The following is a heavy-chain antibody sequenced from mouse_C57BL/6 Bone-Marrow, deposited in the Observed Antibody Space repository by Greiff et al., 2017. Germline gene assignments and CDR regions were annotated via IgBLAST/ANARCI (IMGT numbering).Heavy chain of an antibody. D-gene: IGHD4-1*01. CDR1: GYTFTDYY. CDR3: ARFVWDAAFDY. CDR2: INPNNGGT. J-gene: IGHJ2*01. V-gene: IGHV1-26*01. Sequence: EVQLQQSGPELVKPGASVKISCKASGYTFTDYYMNWVKQSHGKSLEWIGDINPNNGGTSYNQKFKGKATLTVDKSSSTAYMELRSLTSEDSAVYYCARFVWDAAFDYWGQGTTLTVSS.